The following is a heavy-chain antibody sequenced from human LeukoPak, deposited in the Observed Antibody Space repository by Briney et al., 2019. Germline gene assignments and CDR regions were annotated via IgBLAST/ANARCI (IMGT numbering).Heavy chain of an antibody. V-gene: IGHV4-39*07. CDR3: ARQETRGYSYGVPPGAYFDY. CDR1: GGSISSSSYY. CDR2: IYYSGST. D-gene: IGHD5-18*01. J-gene: IGHJ4*02. Sequence: PSETLSLTCTVSGGSISSSSYYWGWIRQPPGKGLEWIGSIYYSGSTYYNPSLKSRVTISVDTSKNQFSLKLSSVTAADTAVYYCARQETRGYSYGVPPGAYFDYWGQGTLVTVSS.